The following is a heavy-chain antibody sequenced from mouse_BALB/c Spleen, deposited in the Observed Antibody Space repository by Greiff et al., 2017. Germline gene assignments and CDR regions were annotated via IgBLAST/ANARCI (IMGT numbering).Heavy chain of an antibody. CDR3: ARAPYGYCGGAMDY. V-gene: IGHV5-12-2*01. J-gene: IGHJ4*01. CDR2: ISNGGGST. CDR1: GFTFSSYT. D-gene: IGHD2-2*01. Sequence: EVKVVESGGGLVQPGGSLKLSCAASGFTFSSYTMSWVRQTPEKRLEWVAYISNGGGSTYYPDTVKGRFTISRDNAKNTLYLQMSSLKSEDTAMYYCARAPYGYCGGAMDYWGQGTSVTVSS.